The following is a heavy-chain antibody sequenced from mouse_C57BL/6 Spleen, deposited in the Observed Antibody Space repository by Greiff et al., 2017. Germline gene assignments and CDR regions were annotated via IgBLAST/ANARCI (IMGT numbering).Heavy chain of an antibody. CDR1: GYTFTSYW. CDR3: ARGDGWLLLAMDY. V-gene: IGHV1-72*01. J-gene: IGHJ4*01. CDR2: IDPNSGGT. Sequence: VKLQQPGAELVKPGASVKLSCKASGYTFTSYWMHWVKQRPGRGLEWIGRIDPNSGGTKYNEKFKGKATLTVDKPSSTAYMQLSSLTSDNSAVDYCARGDGWLLLAMDYWGQGTSVTVSS. D-gene: IGHD2-3*01.